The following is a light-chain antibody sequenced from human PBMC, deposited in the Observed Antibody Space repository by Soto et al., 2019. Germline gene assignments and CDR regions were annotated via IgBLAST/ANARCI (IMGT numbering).Light chain of an antibody. V-gene: IGLV2-14*01. CDR2: EVS. J-gene: IGLJ1*01. CDR1: SSDVGGYDY. CDR3: SSYSISTAYL. Sequence: QSVLTQPASVSGSPGQSITISRTGTSSDVGGYDYVSWYQLHPGKAPKLMVFEVSNRPSGVSYRFSGSKSGNTASLTISGLQAEDEADYFCSSYSISTAYLFGTGTKVTVL.